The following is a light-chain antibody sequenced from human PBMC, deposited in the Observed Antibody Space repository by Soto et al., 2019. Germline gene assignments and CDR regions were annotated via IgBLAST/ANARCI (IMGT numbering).Light chain of an antibody. CDR1: QSVSSN. CDR3: QQYNNWPPMYT. J-gene: IGKJ2*01. CDR2: GAS. V-gene: IGKV3-15*01. Sequence: EIVMTQSPATLSVSPGERATLSCRASQSVSSNLAWYHQKAGQAPRLLINGASTRAPGIPARFSGSGSGTEGTLTVSSLQSEDFAVYYGQQYNNWPPMYTFGQGTKLEIK.